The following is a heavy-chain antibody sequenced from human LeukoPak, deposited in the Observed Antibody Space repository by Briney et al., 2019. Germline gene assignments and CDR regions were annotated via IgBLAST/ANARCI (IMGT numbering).Heavy chain of an antibody. Sequence: GGSLRLSCAVSGFTFSSYAMSWVRHAPGKGLEWVSYITSSSSLKSYADSVKGRFTISRDNAKNSLYLQMNSLRAEDTAIYYCAHWNWNYGDYWGQGTLVTVSS. CDR1: GFTFSSYA. CDR2: ITSSSSLK. J-gene: IGHJ4*02. CDR3: AHWNWNYGDY. V-gene: IGHV3-48*01. D-gene: IGHD1-7*01.